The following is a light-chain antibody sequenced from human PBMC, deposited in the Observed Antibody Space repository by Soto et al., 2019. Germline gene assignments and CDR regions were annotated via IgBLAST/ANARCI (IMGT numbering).Light chain of an antibody. Sequence: DIQMTQSPSTLSASVGDRVTITCRDSQSISSWLAWYQQKPGKAPKLLIYKASTLESGVPSRFRGSGSETEFTLTISSLQPDDFATYYCQQYNSYPTFGQGTKLEIK. CDR2: KAS. CDR1: QSISSW. CDR3: QQYNSYPT. J-gene: IGKJ2*01. V-gene: IGKV1-5*03.